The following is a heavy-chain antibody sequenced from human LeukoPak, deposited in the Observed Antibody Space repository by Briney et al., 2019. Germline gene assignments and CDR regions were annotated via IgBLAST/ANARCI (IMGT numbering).Heavy chain of an antibody. CDR2: ISAYNGNT. V-gene: IGHV1-18*01. J-gene: IGHJ4*02. Sequence: ASVKVSCKASGYTFASYGISWVRQAPGQGLEWMGWISAYNGNTNYAQKLQGRVTVTTDTSTSTAYMELRSLRSDDTAVYYCARDKPYYYDSSGYSGDYWGQGTLVTVSS. D-gene: IGHD3-22*01. CDR1: GYTFASYG. CDR3: ARDKPYYYDSSGYSGDY.